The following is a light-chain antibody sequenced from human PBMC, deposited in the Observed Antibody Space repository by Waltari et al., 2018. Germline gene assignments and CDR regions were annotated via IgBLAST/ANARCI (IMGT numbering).Light chain of an antibody. CDR3: SSYTSSGTGVL. V-gene: IGLV2-14*03. CDR2: DVT. CDR1: SSDVAGYNY. Sequence: QSALTQPASVSGSPGKSITPPCTGTSSDVAGYNYLSWYQQHPGKAPKLMIYDVTNRPSGVSNRFSGSKSGNTASLTISGLQAEDEADYYCSSYTSSGTGVLFGGGTKLSVL. J-gene: IGLJ2*01.